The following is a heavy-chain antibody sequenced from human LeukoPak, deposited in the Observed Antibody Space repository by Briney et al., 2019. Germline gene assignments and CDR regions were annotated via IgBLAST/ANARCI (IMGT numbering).Heavy chain of an antibody. CDR2: IYYSGST. J-gene: IGHJ6*02. CDR1: GGSISSYY. D-gene: IGHD5-18*01. V-gene: IGHV4-59*01. Sequence: SETLSLTCTVSGGSISSYYWSWIRQPPGKGLEWIGYIYYSGSTNYNPSLKSRVTISVDTSKNQFSLKLSSVTAADTAVYYCASGTARYYYGMDVWGQGTTVTVSS. CDR3: ASGTARYYYGMDV.